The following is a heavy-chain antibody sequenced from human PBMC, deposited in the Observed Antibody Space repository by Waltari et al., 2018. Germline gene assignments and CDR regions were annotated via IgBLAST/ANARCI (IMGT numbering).Heavy chain of an antibody. J-gene: IGHJ4*02. CDR3: VRHRTTYPLEIDY. D-gene: IGHD2-2*01. V-gene: IGHV5-10-1*01. Sequence: EVQLVQSGAEVKKPEESLRISCKGSGDSFTSHGISWVRQMPGKGLEWVGRIDPSDSFRNYGPAFEGHVTISVDQSLRTAYLQWDSLKASDTAIYYCVRHRTTYPLEIDYWGQGTLVTVSS. CDR1: GDSFTSHG. CDR2: IDPSDSFR.